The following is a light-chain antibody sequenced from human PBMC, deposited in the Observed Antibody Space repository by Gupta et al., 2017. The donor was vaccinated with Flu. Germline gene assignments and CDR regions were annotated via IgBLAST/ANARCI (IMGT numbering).Light chain of an antibody. CDR1: HSISSN. CDR2: GAS. J-gene: IGKJ2*03. CDR3: QQYNNWPPGFS. Sequence: EIVMTQSPATLSVSPGERATLSCRASHSISSNLAWYQQRPGQAPRLLIYGASTRATGIPTRFTGSGSGTEFTLTIISLQSEDFALYYCQQYNNWPPGFSFGQGTKLEIK. V-gene: IGKV3-15*01.